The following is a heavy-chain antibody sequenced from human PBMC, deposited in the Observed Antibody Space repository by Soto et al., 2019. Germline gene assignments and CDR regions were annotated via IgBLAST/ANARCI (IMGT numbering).Heavy chain of an antibody. V-gene: IGHV4-39*01. CDR2: IYYSGST. Sequence: SETLSLTCTVSGGSISSSSYYWGWIRQPPGKGLEWIGGIYYSGSTYYNTSLKSRVTISVDTSKNQFSLKLSSVTAADTAVYYCARLSKNYGDYAWGQGTLVTVSS. J-gene: IGHJ4*02. D-gene: IGHD4-17*01. CDR1: GGSISSSSYY. CDR3: ARLSKNYGDYA.